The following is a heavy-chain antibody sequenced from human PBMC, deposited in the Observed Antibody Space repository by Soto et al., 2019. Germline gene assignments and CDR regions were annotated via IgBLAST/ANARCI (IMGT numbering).Heavy chain of an antibody. V-gene: IGHV4-61*01. D-gene: IGHD2-15*01. J-gene: IGHJ4*02. Sequence: SETLSLTCTVSGGSVSSGSYYWSWIRRPPGKGLEWIGYIYYSGSTNYNPSLKSRVTISVDTSKNQFSLKLSSVTAADTAVYYCARVPRFSTVVGPRGAYYFDYWGQGTLVTVSS. CDR1: GGSVSSGSYY. CDR2: IYYSGST. CDR3: ARVPRFSTVVGPRGAYYFDY.